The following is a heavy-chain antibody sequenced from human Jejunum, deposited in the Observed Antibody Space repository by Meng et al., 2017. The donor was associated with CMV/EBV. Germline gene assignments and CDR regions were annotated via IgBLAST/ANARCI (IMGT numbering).Heavy chain of an antibody. V-gene: IGHV7-4-1*02. CDR1: GYTCSTYT. J-gene: IGHJ5*02. Sequence: HVQLYQCGSELKNPGAAGKVSCKASGYTCSTYTIKWVRQAHGRGLEWMGWISANTGTPTYTQGFTGRFVFSLDTSVSTAYLQISSLKAEDTAVYYCARGGNFDPWGQGTLVTVSS. CDR3: ARGGNFDP. CDR2: ISANTGTP. D-gene: IGHD2/OR15-2a*01.